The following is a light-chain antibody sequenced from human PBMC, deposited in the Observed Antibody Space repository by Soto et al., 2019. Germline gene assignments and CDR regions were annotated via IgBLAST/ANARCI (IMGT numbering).Light chain of an antibody. V-gene: IGKV1-5*03. CDR1: QSISIW. Sequence: DIHMTQSPSTLSVSVGDRVTITCRASQSISIWLAWYQQKPGKAPNLLIYKTSSLESGVPSRFSGSGSGTEFTLTISSLQPDDFATYYCQHWNDYSWTFGQGTKVEVK. CDR2: KTS. J-gene: IGKJ1*01. CDR3: QHWNDYSWT.